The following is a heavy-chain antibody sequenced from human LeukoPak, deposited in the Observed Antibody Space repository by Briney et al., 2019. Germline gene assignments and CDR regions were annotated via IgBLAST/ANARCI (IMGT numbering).Heavy chain of an antibody. CDR2: INPSGGST. D-gene: IGHD2-21*01. J-gene: IGHJ6*03. V-gene: IGHV1-46*01. Sequence: ASETVSCKASGYAFTSYYMHWVRQAPGQGLEWMGIINPSGGSTSYAQKFQGRVTMTRDMSTSTVYMELSSLRSEDTAVYYCARGDPPHYYYMDGWGKGTTVTVSS. CDR3: ARGDPPHYYYMDG. CDR1: GYAFTSYY.